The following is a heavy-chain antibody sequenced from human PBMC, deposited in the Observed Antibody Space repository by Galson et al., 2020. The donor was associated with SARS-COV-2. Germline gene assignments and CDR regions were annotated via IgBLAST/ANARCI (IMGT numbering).Heavy chain of an antibody. V-gene: IGHV3-30*03. J-gene: IGHJ4*02. Sequence: QAGGSLRLSCAASGFTFSSYGMHWVRQAPGKGLEWVALISYDGSNKYYADSVKGRFTISRDNSKNTLYLQMNSLRAEDTAVYYCARGANYYGSGTYEDYWGQGTLVTVSS. CDR2: ISYDGSNK. CDR3: ARGANYYGSGTYEDY. D-gene: IGHD3-10*01. CDR1: GFTFSSYG.